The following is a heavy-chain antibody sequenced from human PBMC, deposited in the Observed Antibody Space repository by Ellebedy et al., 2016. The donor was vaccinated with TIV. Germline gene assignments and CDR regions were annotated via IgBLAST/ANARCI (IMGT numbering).Heavy chain of an antibody. CDR2: IWYDGINK. D-gene: IGHD1-1*01. Sequence: PGGSLRLSCAASGFTFSSYAMHRVRQAPGKGLEWVSVIWYDGINKYYADSVKGRFTISRDNSKNTLFLQMNSLRVEDTAVYFCVRDWGYNPGDWGQGTLVTVSS. V-gene: IGHV3-33*01. CDR1: GFTFSSYA. J-gene: IGHJ4*02. CDR3: VRDWGYNPGD.